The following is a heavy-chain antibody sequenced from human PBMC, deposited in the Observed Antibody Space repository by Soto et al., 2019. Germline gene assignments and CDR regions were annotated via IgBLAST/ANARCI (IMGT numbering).Heavy chain of an antibody. CDR3: ARDPQPHPSIPGGEYSWFDP. CDR1: GFTFSSYW. V-gene: IGHV3-74*01. D-gene: IGHD3-3*02. CDR2: INSDGSST. J-gene: IGHJ5*02. Sequence: EVQLVESGGGLVQPGGSLRLSCAASGFTFSSYWMHWVRQAPGKGLVWVSRINSDGSSTSYADSVKGRFTISRDTAKNTLYLQMNSLRAEDTAVYYCARDPQPHPSIPGGEYSWFDPWGQGTLVTVSS.